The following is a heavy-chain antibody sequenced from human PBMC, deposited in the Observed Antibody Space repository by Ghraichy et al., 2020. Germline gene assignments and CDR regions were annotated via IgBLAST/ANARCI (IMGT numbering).Heavy chain of an antibody. J-gene: IGHJ4*02. CDR3: ARPNYNGISGYSSLDY. Sequence: SETLSLTCSVSGGSVSSGSYYWSWIRQPPGKGLEWIGYIYYSGSTNNNPSLKSRVTISLDTSKNQFSLRLRSVTAAATAVYYCARPNYNGISGYSSLDYWGRGNLVTVSS. CDR2: IYYSGST. CDR1: GGSVSSGSYY. V-gene: IGHV4-61*01. D-gene: IGHD3-22*01.